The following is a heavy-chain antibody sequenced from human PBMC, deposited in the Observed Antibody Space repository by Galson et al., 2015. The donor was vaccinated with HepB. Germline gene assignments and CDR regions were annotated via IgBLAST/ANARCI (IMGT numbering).Heavy chain of an antibody. CDR1: GYSLTSYW. CDR3: ARRLRYSSSWQKYYYYGMDV. D-gene: IGHD6-13*01. Sequence: QSGAEVKKPGESLRISCKGSGYSLTSYWISWVRQMPGKGLEWMGRIDPSDSYTNYSPSFQGHVTISADKSISTAYLQWSSLKASDTAMYYCARRLRYSSSWQKYYYYGMDVWGQGTTVTVSS. J-gene: IGHJ6*02. V-gene: IGHV5-10-1*01. CDR2: IDPSDSYT.